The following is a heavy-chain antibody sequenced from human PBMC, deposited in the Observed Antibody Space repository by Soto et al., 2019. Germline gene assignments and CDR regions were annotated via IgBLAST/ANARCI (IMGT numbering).Heavy chain of an antibody. CDR1: GGSISSSSYY. CDR3: ARAQYSSSFAAVGWFDP. Sequence: SETLSLTCTVSGGSISSSSYYWGWIRQPPGKGLEWIGSIYYSGSTYYNPSLKSRVTISVDTSKNQFSLKLSSVTAADTAVYYCARAQYSSSFAAVGWFDPWGQGTLVTVPS. J-gene: IGHJ5*02. CDR2: IYYSGST. D-gene: IGHD6-6*01. V-gene: IGHV4-39*07.